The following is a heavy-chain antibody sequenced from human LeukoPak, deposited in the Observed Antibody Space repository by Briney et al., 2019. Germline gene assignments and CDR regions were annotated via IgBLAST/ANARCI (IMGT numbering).Heavy chain of an antibody. Sequence: GGSLRLSCVASGFTFSSYAMSWVRQAPGKGLEWVSAISGSGGSTYYADSVKGRFTISRDNSKNTLYLQMNSLRAEDTAVYYCAKDAYYYDSSGYYFDAFDIWGQGTMVTVSS. J-gene: IGHJ3*02. D-gene: IGHD3-22*01. CDR2: ISGSGGST. CDR1: GFTFSSYA. V-gene: IGHV3-23*01. CDR3: AKDAYYYDSSGYYFDAFDI.